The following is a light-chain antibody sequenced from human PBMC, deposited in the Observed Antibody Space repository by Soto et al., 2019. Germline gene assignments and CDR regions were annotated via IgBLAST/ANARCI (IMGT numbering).Light chain of an antibody. J-gene: IGLJ3*02. Sequence: QSVLTQPASVSGSPGQSITISCTGSSSDVGSNNLFSWYQQLPGKAPKLIIYEGSERPSGVSHRFSGSKSGNTASLTISGLQSEDEADYYCCSYATSTTGVFGGGTKVTVL. V-gene: IGLV2-23*01. CDR2: EGS. CDR1: SSDVGSNNL. CDR3: CSYATSTTGV.